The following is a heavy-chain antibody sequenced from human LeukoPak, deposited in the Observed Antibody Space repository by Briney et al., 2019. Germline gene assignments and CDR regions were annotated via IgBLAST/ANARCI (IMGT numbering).Heavy chain of an antibody. CDR2: INTVSGGT. D-gene: IGHD6-19*01. Sequence: ASVKASCKASGYTFTDYYMHWVRQAPGQGLEWMGWINTVSGGTNYAQKFQGRVTMTRDTSNSTAYMELSRLTSDDTAVYYCARGREVAGTVAYWGQGALVTVSS. CDR1: GYTFTDYY. CDR3: ARGREVAGTVAY. V-gene: IGHV1-2*02. J-gene: IGHJ4*02.